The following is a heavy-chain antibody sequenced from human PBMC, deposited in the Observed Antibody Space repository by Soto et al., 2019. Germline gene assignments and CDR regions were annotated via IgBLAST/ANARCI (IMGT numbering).Heavy chain of an antibody. D-gene: IGHD2-2*01. CDR2: IYYSGST. CDR3: ARVACSSTSCYPLYYYYMDV. Sequence: SETLSLTCTVSGGSISSYYWSWIRQPPGKGLEWIGYIYYSGSTNYNPSLKSRVTISVDTSKNQFSLKLSSVTAADTAVYYCARVACSSTSCYPLYYYYMDVWGKGTTVTVSS. V-gene: IGHV4-59*01. J-gene: IGHJ6*03. CDR1: GGSISSYY.